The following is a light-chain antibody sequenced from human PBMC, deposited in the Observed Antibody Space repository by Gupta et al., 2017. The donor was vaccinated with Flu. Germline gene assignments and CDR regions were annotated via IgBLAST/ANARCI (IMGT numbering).Light chain of an antibody. CDR3: ASYTNNGGRV. CDR1: SSDIGNNSY. V-gene: IGLV2-14*01. J-gene: IGLJ3*02. CDR2: EVD. Sequence: ITITGVGASSDIGNNSYVCGYQHHTAKAHKLIIFEVDNSTSGITNGFSGSEAGNTASLTIFGLEAEDEADYACASYTNNGGRVFGGGTKLTVL.